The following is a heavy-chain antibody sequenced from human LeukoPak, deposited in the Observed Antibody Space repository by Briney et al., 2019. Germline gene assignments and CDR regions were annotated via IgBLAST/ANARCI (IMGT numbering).Heavy chain of an antibody. CDR1: GFTFSSYT. J-gene: IGHJ4*02. V-gene: IGHV3-21*01. Sequence: PGGSLRLSCAASGFTFSSYTMNWVRQAPGKGLGWVSSISSSSSYIYHADSVKGRFTFSRDNAKNSLYLQMNSLRAEDTAVYYCARSGWFGELGFDYWGQGTLVTVSS. CDR3: ARSGWFGELGFDY. CDR2: ISSSSSYI. D-gene: IGHD3-10*01.